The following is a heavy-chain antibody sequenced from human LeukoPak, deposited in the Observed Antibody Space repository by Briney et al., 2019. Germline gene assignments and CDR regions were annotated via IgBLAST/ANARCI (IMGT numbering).Heavy chain of an antibody. D-gene: IGHD3-10*01. CDR3: ARDDYGSGSYDLDY. Sequence: GRSLRLSCAASGFTFSSYAMHCVRQAPGKGLEWVAVISYDGSNKYYADSVKGRFTISRDNSKNTLYLQMNSLRAEDTAVYYCARDDYGSGSYDLDYWGQGTLVTVSS. CDR2: ISYDGSNK. V-gene: IGHV3-30*04. J-gene: IGHJ4*02. CDR1: GFTFSSYA.